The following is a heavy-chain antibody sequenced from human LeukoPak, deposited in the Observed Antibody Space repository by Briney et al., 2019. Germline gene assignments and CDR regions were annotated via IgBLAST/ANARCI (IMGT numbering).Heavy chain of an antibody. Sequence: PAGGSLRLSCVASGFIFSDYAMHWVRQAPGKGLEWVAVISSTGNNQYYADSVRGRFTVSRDNSKNTLYLQMSSLRAEDTAKYFCASDWYNYETYNYHTFDYWGQGTLVTVSS. D-gene: IGHD5-24*01. V-gene: IGHV3-30-3*01. J-gene: IGHJ4*02. CDR1: GFIFSDYA. CDR3: ASDWYNYETYNYHTFDY. CDR2: ISSTGNNQ.